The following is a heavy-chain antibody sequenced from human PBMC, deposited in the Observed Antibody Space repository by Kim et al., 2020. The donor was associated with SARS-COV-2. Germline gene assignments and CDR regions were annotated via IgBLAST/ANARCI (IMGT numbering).Heavy chain of an antibody. D-gene: IGHD3-10*01. J-gene: IGHJ4*02. Sequence: GGSLRLSCAASGFTFSSYSMNWVRQAPGKGLEWVSSISSSSSYIYYADSVKGRFTISRDNAKNSLYLQMISLRAEDTAVYYCARDPRGDNPYWGQGTLVTVSS. CDR3: ARDPRGDNPY. CDR2: ISSSSSYI. CDR1: GFTFSSYS. V-gene: IGHV3-21*01.